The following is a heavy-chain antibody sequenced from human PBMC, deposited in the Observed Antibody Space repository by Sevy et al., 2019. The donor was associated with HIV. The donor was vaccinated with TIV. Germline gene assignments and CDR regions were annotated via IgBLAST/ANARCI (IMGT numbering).Heavy chain of an antibody. CDR2: INHSGST. Sequence: SETLSLTCGVYGGSFSGYYWSWIRQPPGKGLEWIGEINHSGSTNYNPSLKSRVTISVDTSKNQFSLKLSSVTAADTAVYYCARYRVAGNFVYWGQGTLVTVSS. V-gene: IGHV4-34*01. D-gene: IGHD6-19*01. CDR1: GGSFSGYY. J-gene: IGHJ4*02. CDR3: ARYRVAGNFVY.